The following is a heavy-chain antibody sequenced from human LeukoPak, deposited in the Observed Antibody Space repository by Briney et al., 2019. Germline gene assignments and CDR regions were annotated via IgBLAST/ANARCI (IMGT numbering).Heavy chain of an antibody. J-gene: IGHJ6*03. CDR3: ARTALLWFGATSWVQNYYYYMDV. CDR2: RKQDGSEK. V-gene: IGHV3-7*01. CDR1: GFTFSNYA. Sequence: GGSLRLSCAASGFTFSNYAMSWVRQAPGKGLECVANRKQDGSEKYYVDSVKGRFTISRDNAKNSLYLQMNSLRAEDTAVYYCARTALLWFGATSWVQNYYYYMDVWGKGTTVTISS. D-gene: IGHD3-10*01.